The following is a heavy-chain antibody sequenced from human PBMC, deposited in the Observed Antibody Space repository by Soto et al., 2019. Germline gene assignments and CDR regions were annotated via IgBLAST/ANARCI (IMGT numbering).Heavy chain of an antibody. CDR1: GFTFRSYV. CDR2: TSYDGSNN. Sequence: QVQLVESGGGVVQPGTSLRLSCVGSGFTFRSYVIHWVRQAPGKGLEWVALTSYDGSNNFYGDSVKGRFTISRHNSRNTVELQMDSLRFEDTALYYCARWGTTGGLDVWCQGNLVSVSS. D-gene: IGHD3-16*01. V-gene: IGHV3-33*05. CDR3: ARWGTTGGLDV. J-gene: IGHJ4*02.